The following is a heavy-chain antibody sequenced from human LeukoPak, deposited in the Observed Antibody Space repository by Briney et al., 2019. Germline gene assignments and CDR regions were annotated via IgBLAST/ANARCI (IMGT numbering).Heavy chain of an antibody. Sequence: GGSLRLSCAASGFTFGSHNMQWVRQAPGKGLEWVALISYDGTNKYYADSVKGRFSISRDNSKNTLYLQMNSLRAKDMAVYYCVRDFFRQLQYYYGFDVWGQGTTVTVSS. CDR2: ISYDGTNK. CDR3: VRDFFRQLQYYYGFDV. CDR1: GFTFGSHN. V-gene: IGHV3-30-3*01. D-gene: IGHD2-2*01. J-gene: IGHJ6*02.